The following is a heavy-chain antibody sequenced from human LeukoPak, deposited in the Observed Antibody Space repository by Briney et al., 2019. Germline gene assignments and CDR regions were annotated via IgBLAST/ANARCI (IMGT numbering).Heavy chain of an antibody. CDR3: ATDLRADSSGYYSDY. V-gene: IGHV1-24*01. J-gene: IGHJ4*02. Sequence: ASVKVSCKVSGYTLTELSMHWVRQAPGKGLEWMGGFDPEDGETIYAQKFQGRVTMTEDTSTVTAYMELSSLRSEDTAVYYCATDLRADSSGYYSDYWGQGTLVTVSS. CDR2: FDPEDGET. CDR1: GYTLTELS. D-gene: IGHD3-22*01.